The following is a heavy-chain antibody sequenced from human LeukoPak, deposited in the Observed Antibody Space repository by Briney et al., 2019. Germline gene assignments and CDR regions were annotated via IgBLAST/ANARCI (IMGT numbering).Heavy chain of an antibody. Sequence: SQTLSLTCTVSGGSISSGGYYWSWIRQPPGKGLEWIGYIYYSGSTNYNPSLKSRVTISVDTSKNQFSLKLSSVTAADTAVYYCARHLPRLGRRKYDFWSGKFDYWGQGTLVTVSS. V-gene: IGHV4-61*08. CDR3: ARHLPRLGRRKYDFWSGKFDY. CDR2: IYYSGST. D-gene: IGHD3-3*01. J-gene: IGHJ4*02. CDR1: GGSISSGGYY.